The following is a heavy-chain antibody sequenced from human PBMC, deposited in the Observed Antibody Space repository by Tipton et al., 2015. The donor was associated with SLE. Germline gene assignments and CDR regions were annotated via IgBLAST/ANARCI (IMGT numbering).Heavy chain of an antibody. CDR1: GGSFTSYY. CDR3: ARDWCSSTSCYGWFDP. J-gene: IGHJ5*02. V-gene: IGHV4-34*12. Sequence: GLVKPSETLSLTCAVSGGSFTSYYWNWIRQAPGKGLEWIGEIIHDGTTNYNPSLKSRVTISGDTSRSQFSLKVNSVTAADTAVYYCARDWCSSTSCYGWFDPWGQGTLVTVS. CDR2: IIHDGTT. D-gene: IGHD2-2*01.